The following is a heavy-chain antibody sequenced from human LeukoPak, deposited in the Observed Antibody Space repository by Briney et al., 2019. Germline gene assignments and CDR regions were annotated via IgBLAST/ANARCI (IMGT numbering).Heavy chain of an antibody. CDR2: ISSSGSTI. CDR1: GFTFSSYE. Sequence: GGSLRLSCAASGFTFSSYEMSWVRQAPGKGLEWVSYISSSGSTIYYADSVKGRFTISRDNAKNSLYLQMNSLRAEDTAVYYCARDMVFGVVIRFRRFDPWGQGTLVTVSS. V-gene: IGHV3-48*03. J-gene: IGHJ5*02. CDR3: ARDMVFGVVIRFRRFDP. D-gene: IGHD3-3*01.